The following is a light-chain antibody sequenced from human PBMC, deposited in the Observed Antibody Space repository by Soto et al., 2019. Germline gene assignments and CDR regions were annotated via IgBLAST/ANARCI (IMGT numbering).Light chain of an antibody. CDR1: QSISSW. CDR3: QQYYSYPIP. Sequence: IQVTQSPAALSSTVGDGVSMTCRASQSISSWLAWYQQKPGKAPKVLIYKASSLESGVPSRFSGSGSGTEFTLTISSLQPDDFATYYCQQYYSYPIPFGQRTRLEIK. CDR2: KAS. J-gene: IGKJ5*01. V-gene: IGKV1-5*03.